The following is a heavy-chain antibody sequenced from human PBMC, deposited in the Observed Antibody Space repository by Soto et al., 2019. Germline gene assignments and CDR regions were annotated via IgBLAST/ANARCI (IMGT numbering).Heavy chain of an antibody. CDR1: GDSIISGGYY. Sequence: QVQLQESGPGLVKPSQTLSLTCTVSGDSIISGGYYWTWIRQHPGKGLEWIGYIYYSGTTYYNPSLESRLTISVDTSRNQFSLKLNSVTAADTAVYYCAKDRDGYNSVDSWGQGTLVTVSS. CDR2: IYYSGTT. J-gene: IGHJ4*02. D-gene: IGHD5-12*01. V-gene: IGHV4-31*03. CDR3: AKDRDGYNSVDS.